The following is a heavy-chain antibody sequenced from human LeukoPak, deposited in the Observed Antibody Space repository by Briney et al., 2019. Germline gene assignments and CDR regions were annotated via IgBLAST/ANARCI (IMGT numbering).Heavy chain of an antibody. CDR2: IWYDGSNK. V-gene: IGHV3-33*01. Sequence: GGSLRLSCAASGFTFTNYGMRWVRQAPGKGLEWVAVIWYDGSNKYYADSVKGRFTISRDNSKNTLYLQMNSLRVEDTAVYYCARDLSLLYYFDYWGQGALVTVSS. CDR3: ARDLSLLYYFDY. CDR1: GFTFTNYG. J-gene: IGHJ4*02.